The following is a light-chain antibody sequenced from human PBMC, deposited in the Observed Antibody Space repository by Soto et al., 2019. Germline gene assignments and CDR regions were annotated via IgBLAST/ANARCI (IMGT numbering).Light chain of an antibody. Sequence: QPVLTQPPSVSGAPGQRVTISCTGRSSNIGAGYDVHWYQQFPGTAPKLLIYGNSNRPSGVPDRFSGSKSGTSASLAITGLQAEDEADYYCQSYDSSLSGVVFGGGTKLTVL. V-gene: IGLV1-40*01. J-gene: IGLJ2*01. CDR1: SSNIGAGYD. CDR3: QSYDSSLSGVV. CDR2: GNS.